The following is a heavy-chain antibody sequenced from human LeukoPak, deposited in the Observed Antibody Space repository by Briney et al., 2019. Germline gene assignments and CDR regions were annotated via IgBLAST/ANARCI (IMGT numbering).Heavy chain of an antibody. CDR1: GFIFSTFA. Sequence: GRSLRLSCAASGFIFSTFAMHWVRQAPGKGLVWGALISYDGRNQYYADSVRRRFTISRDNHKNAVYLQMNSLRGGDTAVYSSAKAWFGDVNWFGDWGQGTLVSVSS. D-gene: IGHD3-10*01. CDR3: AKAWFGDVNWFGD. J-gene: IGHJ5*02. V-gene: IGHV3-30*18. CDR2: ISYDGRNQ.